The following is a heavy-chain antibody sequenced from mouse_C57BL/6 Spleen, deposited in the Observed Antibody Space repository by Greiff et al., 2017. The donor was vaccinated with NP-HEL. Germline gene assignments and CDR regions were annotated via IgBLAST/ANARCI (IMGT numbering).Heavy chain of an antibody. CDR3: HTAQANYFDY. V-gene: IGHV1-64*01. Sequence: QVQLQQPGAELVKPGASVKLSCKASGYTFTSYWMHWVKQRPGQGLEWIGMIHPNSGSTNYNEKFKSKATLTVDKSSSTAYMQLSSLTSEDSAVYYCHTAQANYFDYWGKGTTLTVSS. D-gene: IGHD3-2*02. J-gene: IGHJ2*01. CDR2: IHPNSGST. CDR1: GYTFTSYW.